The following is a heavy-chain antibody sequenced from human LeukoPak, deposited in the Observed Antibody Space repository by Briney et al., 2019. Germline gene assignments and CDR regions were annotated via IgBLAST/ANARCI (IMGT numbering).Heavy chain of an antibody. Sequence: SETLSLTCTVSGGSISRYYWSWMRQSPEKGLEWVGYIYRTGTTNYNPSPNTRLTISVDTSKNQFSLKLSSVTAADTAVDYCARGIQQLAILNYWGPGTLVTVSS. J-gene: IGHJ4*02. CDR3: ARGIQQLAILNY. CDR1: GGSISRYY. CDR2: IYRTGTT. V-gene: IGHV4-59*01. D-gene: IGHD6-6*01.